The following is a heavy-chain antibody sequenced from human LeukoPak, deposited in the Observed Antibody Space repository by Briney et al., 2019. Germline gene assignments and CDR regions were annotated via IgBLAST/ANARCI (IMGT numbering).Heavy chain of an antibody. CDR3: AGDSYGTDY. CDR2: IFYSGNT. J-gene: IGHJ4*02. CDR1: GGSIGSYY. V-gene: IGHV4-59*01. Sequence: SETLSLTCTVSGGSIGSYYWNWIRQPPGKGLEWIGYIFYSGNTNYNPSLKSRVTISLDTSKNQFSLKLTSVTPADTAVYFCAGDSYGTDYWGQGTLVSVSS. D-gene: IGHD5-18*01.